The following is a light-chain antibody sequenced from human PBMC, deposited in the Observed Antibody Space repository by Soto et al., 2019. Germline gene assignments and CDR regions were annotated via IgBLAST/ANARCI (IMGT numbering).Light chain of an antibody. CDR3: CSYAGTSTLL. J-gene: IGLJ3*02. CDR2: EGT. Sequence: QSALTQPASVSGSPGQSITISCTGTSSDVGTYNLVSWYQHHPGKAPKVMVYEGTKRPSGVSTRFSGSKSGNTASLTISGLQAEDEADYFCCSYAGTSTLLFGGGTKLTVL. V-gene: IGLV2-23*01. CDR1: SSDVGTYNL.